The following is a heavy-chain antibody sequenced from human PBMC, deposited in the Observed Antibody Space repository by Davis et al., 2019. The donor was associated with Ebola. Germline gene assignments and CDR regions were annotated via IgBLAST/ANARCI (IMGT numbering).Heavy chain of an antibody. CDR2: ISAYNGNT. CDR3: ARDMGSGFDHYHDSSGLDY. D-gene: IGHD3-22*01. J-gene: IGHJ4*02. V-gene: IGHV1-18*04. Sequence: ASVKVSCKASGYTFTTYGITWVRQAPGQGLEWMGWISAYNGNTNHVQKLQGRVTLTTDTSTSTAYMELRSLTSDDTAVYYCARDMGSGFDHYHDSSGLDYWGQGTLVTVSS. CDR1: GYTFTTYG.